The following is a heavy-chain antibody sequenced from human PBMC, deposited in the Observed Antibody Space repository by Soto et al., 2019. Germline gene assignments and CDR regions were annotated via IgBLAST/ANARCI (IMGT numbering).Heavy chain of an antibody. J-gene: IGHJ4*02. V-gene: IGHV5-51*01. CDR3: ARHSPYDILTGYYYYFDY. D-gene: IGHD3-9*01. Sequence: GESLKISCKGSGYSFTSYWIGWVRQMPGKGLEWMGIIYPGDSDTRYSPSFQGQVTISADKSISTAYLQWSSLKASDTAMYYCARHSPYDILTGYYYYFDYWGQGTMVTVSS. CDR1: GYSFTSYW. CDR2: IYPGDSDT.